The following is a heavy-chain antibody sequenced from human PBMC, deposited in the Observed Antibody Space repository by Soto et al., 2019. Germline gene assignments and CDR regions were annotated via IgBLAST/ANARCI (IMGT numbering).Heavy chain of an antibody. CDR2: ISYDGSNK. CDR1: GFTFSSYG. J-gene: IGHJ4*02. D-gene: IGHD6-13*01. CDR3: AKDRHYPGIAAAGGVDY. Sequence: QVQLVESGGGVVQPGRSLRLSCAASGFTFSSYGMHWVRQAPGKGLEWVAVISYDGSNKYYADSVKGRFTISRDNSKNTLYLQMNSLRAEDTAVYYCAKDRHYPGIAAAGGVDYWGQGTLVTVSS. V-gene: IGHV3-30*18.